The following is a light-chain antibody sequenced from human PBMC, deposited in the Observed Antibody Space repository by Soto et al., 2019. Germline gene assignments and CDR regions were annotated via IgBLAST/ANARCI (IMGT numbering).Light chain of an antibody. V-gene: IGLV2-14*01. Sequence: QSALTQPASVSGSPGQSITISCTGTSSDVGGYNYVSWHQQHPGKVPKLMIYDVSSRPSGVSNRFSGSKSGNTASLTISGLQAEDEADYYCSSYTSSITHVFGSGTMLTVL. CDR3: SSYTSSITHV. CDR1: SSDVGGYNY. J-gene: IGLJ1*01. CDR2: DVS.